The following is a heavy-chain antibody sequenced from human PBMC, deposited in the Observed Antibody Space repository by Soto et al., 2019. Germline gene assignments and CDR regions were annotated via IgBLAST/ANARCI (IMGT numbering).Heavy chain of an antibody. D-gene: IGHD2-2*01. V-gene: IGHV4-39*02. CDR1: GGSISSGPYS. Sequence: SGTLSLTCTVSGGSISSGPYSWGWIRQPPGEGLEWIATFHYGESTHYNPSLESRVTVSVDTSQNHFSLKVSSVTVADTAVYYCARLGGFCSSTNCYGYYAMDVWGQGTTVT. J-gene: IGHJ6*02. CDR2: FHYGEST. CDR3: ARLGGFCSSTNCYGYYAMDV.